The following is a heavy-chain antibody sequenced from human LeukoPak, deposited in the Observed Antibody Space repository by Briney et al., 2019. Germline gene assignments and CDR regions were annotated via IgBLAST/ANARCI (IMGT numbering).Heavy chain of an antibody. Sequence: GRSLRLSCAASGFTFSNYGMHWVRQAPRKGLEWVAVIWYDGRNKYYSDSVKGRFTISRDNSKNTLYVQMNSLRAEDTAVYYCARDLEMATIMDAFDIWGQGTMVTVSS. J-gene: IGHJ3*02. CDR2: IWYDGRNK. D-gene: IGHD5-24*01. CDR3: ARDLEMATIMDAFDI. CDR1: GFTFSNYG. V-gene: IGHV3-33*01.